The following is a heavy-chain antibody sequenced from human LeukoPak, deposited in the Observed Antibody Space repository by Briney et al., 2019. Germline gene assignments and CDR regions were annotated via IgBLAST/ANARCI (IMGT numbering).Heavy chain of an antibody. CDR3: ARDPNGDYIGTFDM. CDR2: ISGSGGST. Sequence: GGSLRLSCTASGFTFGDYAMSWVRQAPGKGLEWVSAISGSGGSTYYADSVQGRFAISRDNSKNTLYLQMNSLRVEDTAVYFCARDPNGDYIGTFDMWGRGTMVSVSS. CDR1: GFTFGDYA. V-gene: IGHV3-23*01. D-gene: IGHD4-17*01. J-gene: IGHJ3*02.